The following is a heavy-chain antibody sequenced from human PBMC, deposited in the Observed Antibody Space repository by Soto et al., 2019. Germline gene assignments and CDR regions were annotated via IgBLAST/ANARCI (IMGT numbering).Heavy chain of an antibody. J-gene: IGHJ5*02. Sequence: QVQLVQSGAEVKKPGSSVKVSCKASGGTFSSYAISWVRQAPGQGLEWMGGIIPIFGTANYAQKFQGRVTITADESTSTAYMELSRLRSEDTAVYYCARVGYSGYGRLNWFDPWGQGTLVTVSS. CDR3: ARVGYSGYGRLNWFDP. CDR2: IIPIFGTA. D-gene: IGHD5-12*01. CDR1: GGTFSSYA. V-gene: IGHV1-69*01.